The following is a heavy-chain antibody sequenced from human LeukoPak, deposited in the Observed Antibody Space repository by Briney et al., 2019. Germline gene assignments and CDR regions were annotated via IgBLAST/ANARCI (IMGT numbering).Heavy chain of an antibody. CDR1: GGSFSGYY. J-gene: IGHJ4*02. CDR3: AGGMIVVAGKCFEY. Sequence: SETLSLTCAVYGGSFSGYYWIRIRQPPGKGLEWIGEINHSGSTNYNPSLKSRVTISVDTSKNQFSLKLSSVTAADTAVYYCAGGMIVVAGKCFEYWRQGTLVTVSS. D-gene: IGHD3-22*01. CDR2: INHSGST. V-gene: IGHV4-34*01.